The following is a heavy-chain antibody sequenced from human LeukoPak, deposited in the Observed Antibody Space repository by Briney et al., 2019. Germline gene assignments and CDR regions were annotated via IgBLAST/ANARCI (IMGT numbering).Heavy chain of an antibody. Sequence: GSLRLSCAASGFTFSSYSMNWVRQAPGKGLEWVSYISSSSSTIYYADSVKGRFTISRDNAKNSLYLQMNSLRAEDTAVYYCARDKAVSGYYYWGQGTLVTVSS. CDR1: GFTFSSYS. J-gene: IGHJ4*02. D-gene: IGHD3-22*01. CDR2: ISSSSSTI. V-gene: IGHV3-48*01. CDR3: ARDKAVSGYYY.